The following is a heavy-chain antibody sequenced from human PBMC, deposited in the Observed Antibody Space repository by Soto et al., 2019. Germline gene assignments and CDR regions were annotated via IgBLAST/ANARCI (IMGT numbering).Heavy chain of an antibody. CDR1: GYTFPTHY. CDR3: ARDSTLAY. V-gene: IGHV1-46*01. J-gene: IGHJ4*02. CDR2: INISGGGT. Sequence: ASVKVSWKPSGYTFPTHYMHWVRQAPGQGLEWMGIINISGGGTSYAQKFQGRVTMSRDTSTSTVYMELSSLRSEDTAVYYCARDSTLAYWGQGTLVTVSS.